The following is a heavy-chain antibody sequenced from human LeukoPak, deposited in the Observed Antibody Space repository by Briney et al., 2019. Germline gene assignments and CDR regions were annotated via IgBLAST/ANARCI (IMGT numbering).Heavy chain of an antibody. V-gene: IGHV4-59*01. CDR3: ARLISGSYLDY. CDR2: IYYSGST. Sequence: PSETLSLTCTVSGGSISSYYWSWIRQPPGKGLEWIGYIYYSGSTNYNPSLKSRVTISVDTSKNQFSLKLSSVTAADTAVYYCARLISGSYLDYWGQGTLVTVSS. CDR1: GGSISSYY. D-gene: IGHD1-26*01. J-gene: IGHJ4*02.